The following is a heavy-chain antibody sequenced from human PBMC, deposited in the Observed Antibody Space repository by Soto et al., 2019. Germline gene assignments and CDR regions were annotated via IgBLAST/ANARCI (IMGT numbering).Heavy chain of an antibody. D-gene: IGHD2-2*01. CDR1: GYTFTSYG. Sequence: ASVKVSCKASGYTFTSYGISWVRQAPGQGLEWMGWISAYNGNTNYAQKLQGRVTMTTDTSTSTAYMELRSLRSEDTAVYYCARAEDCISTTSCAAIDTRGQGTTVTVSS. CDR2: ISAYNGNT. CDR3: ARAEDCISTTSCAAIDT. J-gene: IGHJ6*02. V-gene: IGHV1-18*01.